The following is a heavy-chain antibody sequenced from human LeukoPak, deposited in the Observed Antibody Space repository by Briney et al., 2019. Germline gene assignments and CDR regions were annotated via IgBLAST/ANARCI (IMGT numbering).Heavy chain of an antibody. Sequence: CLRLSCAASGFTFSSYSMNWVRQAPGKGGEWVSSISSSSSDIYYAESVKGGFTISRENAKKSMYMEKNSVRDEETAVYYCARARDDYYASGSYYTPPILMHVWGHGTTVTVSS. D-gene: IGHD3-10*01. CDR3: ARARDDYYASGSYYTPPILMHV. CDR2: ISSSSSDI. CDR1: GFTFSSYS. J-gene: IGHJ6*02. V-gene: IGHV3-21*01.